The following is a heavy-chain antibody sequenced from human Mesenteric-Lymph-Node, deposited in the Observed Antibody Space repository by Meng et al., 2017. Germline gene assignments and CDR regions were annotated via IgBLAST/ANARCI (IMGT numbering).Heavy chain of an antibody. CDR2: IYYSGGT. V-gene: IGHV4-59*01. CDR3: ARDGHYGSRSYYGVNWFDP. J-gene: IGHJ5*02. Sequence: SETLSLTCTVSGCSISSYYWSWIRQPPGKGLVWIGYIYYSGGTNYNPSLKSRVTISVDMSKNQSSLKLSSVTAADTAVYYCARDGHYGSRSYYGVNWFDPWGQGTLVTVSS. CDR1: GCSISSYY. D-gene: IGHD3-10*01.